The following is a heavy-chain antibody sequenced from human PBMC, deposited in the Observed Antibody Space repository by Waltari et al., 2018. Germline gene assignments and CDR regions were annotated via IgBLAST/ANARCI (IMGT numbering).Heavy chain of an antibody. CDR3: AKDRLYRYSSGWYDY. CDR2: ISGSGGST. Sequence: EVQLLESGGGLVQPGGSLRLSCAASGFTFSSYAMSWVRQAPGKGLEWVSAISGSGGSTYYADSVKGRFTISRDNSKNTLYLQMNSLRAEDTAVYYGAKDRLYRYSSGWYDYWGQGTLVTVSS. CDR1: GFTFSSYA. D-gene: IGHD6-19*01. J-gene: IGHJ4*02. V-gene: IGHV3-23*01.